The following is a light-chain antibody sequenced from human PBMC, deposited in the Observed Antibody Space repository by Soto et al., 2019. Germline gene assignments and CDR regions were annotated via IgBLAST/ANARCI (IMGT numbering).Light chain of an antibody. J-gene: IGKJ5*01. CDR2: AAS. V-gene: IGKV1-39*01. Sequence: DIQMTQSPSCLCASVGDRFTITYRSSESISSYLNWYQQHPGKAPKLLIYAASSLQSGVPLRFSGSRYGTDFTLTISTLQPEDLATYYCQQTSSTPPITFGQGTRLEIK. CDR1: ESISSY. CDR3: QQTSSTPPIT.